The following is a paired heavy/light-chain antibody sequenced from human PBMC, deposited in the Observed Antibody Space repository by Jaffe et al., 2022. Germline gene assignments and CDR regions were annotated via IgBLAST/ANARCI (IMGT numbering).Heavy chain of an antibody. CDR2: IRYDGSNK. CDR3: AKDLLGCTGGVCYRRANSQAFDY. D-gene: IGHD2-8*02. Sequence: QVQLVESGGGVVQPGGSLRLSCAASGFTFSSYGMHWVRQAPGKGLEWVAFIRYDGSNKYYADSVKGRFTISRDNSKNTLYLQMNSLRAEDTAVYYCAKDLLGCTGGVCYRRANSQAFDYWGQGTLVTVSS. J-gene: IGHJ4*02. CDR1: GFTFSSYG. V-gene: IGHV3-30*02.
Light chain of an antibody. V-gene: IGKV1-39*01. CDR2: AAS. J-gene: IGKJ4*01. CDR1: QSISSY. Sequence: DIQMTQSPSSLSASVGDRVTITCRASQSISSYLNWYQQKPGKAPKLLIYAASSLQSGVPSRFSGSGSGTDFTLTISSLQPEDFATYYCQQSYSTPVTFGGGTKVEIK. CDR3: QQSYSTPVT.